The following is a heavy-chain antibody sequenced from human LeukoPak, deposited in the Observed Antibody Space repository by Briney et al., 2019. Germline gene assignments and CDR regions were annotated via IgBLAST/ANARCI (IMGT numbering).Heavy chain of an antibody. CDR1: GFTFDDYA. J-gene: IGHJ6*03. D-gene: IGHD6-13*01. CDR2: ISWNSGTI. V-gene: IGHV3-9*01. Sequence: GGSLRLSCAASGFTFDDYAMHWVRHAPGKGLEWVSGISWNSGTIGYADSVKGRFTISRDNAKNSLYLQMNSLRAEDTALYYCAKAQAGHYYYNYMDVWGKGTTVTVSS. CDR3: AKAQAGHYYYNYMDV.